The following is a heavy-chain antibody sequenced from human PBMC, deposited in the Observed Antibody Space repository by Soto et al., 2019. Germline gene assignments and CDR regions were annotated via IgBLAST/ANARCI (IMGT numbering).Heavy chain of an antibody. V-gene: IGHV4-34*01. Sequence: PSETLSLTCAVYGGSFSGYYWSWIRQPPGKGLEWIGEINHSGNTNYNPSLKSRVTISVDPSKNQLFLNLSSVTAADTAMYYCARHHVRGRTIAGAAEFWGQGTLVTVSS. D-gene: IGHD6-13*01. J-gene: IGHJ4*02. CDR2: INHSGNT. CDR3: ARHHVRGRTIAGAAEF. CDR1: GGSFSGYY.